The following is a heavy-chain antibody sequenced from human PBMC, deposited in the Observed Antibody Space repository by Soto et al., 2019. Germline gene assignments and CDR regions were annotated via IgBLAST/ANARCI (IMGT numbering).Heavy chain of an antibody. CDR3: ARAGYYDSSGYYDY. CDR2: IIAIFGTA. V-gene: IGHV1-69*05. D-gene: IGHD3-22*01. Sequence: GASVKVSLKASRGTVNSSASSWVRQAPGQGLEWMGWIIAIFGTANYAQKFQGRVTITTDTSTSTAYMELRSLRSDDTAVYYCARAGYYDSSGYYDYWGQGNLVTVSS. CDR1: RGTVNSSA. J-gene: IGHJ4*02.